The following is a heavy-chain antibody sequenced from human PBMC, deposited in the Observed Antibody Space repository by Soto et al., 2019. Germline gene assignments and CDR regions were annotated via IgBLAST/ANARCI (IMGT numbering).Heavy chain of an antibody. CDR1: GLTFSSYG. V-gene: IGHV3-30*18. CDR2: ISYDGSNK. J-gene: IGHJ4*02. Sequence: GGSLRLSCAASGLTFSSYGMHWVRQAPGKGLEWVAVISYDGSNKYYADSVKGRFTISRDNSKNTLYLQMNSLRAEHTAVYYCAKDNRYSSGWPQFDYWGQGTLVTVSS. CDR3: AKDNRYSSGWPQFDY. D-gene: IGHD6-19*01.